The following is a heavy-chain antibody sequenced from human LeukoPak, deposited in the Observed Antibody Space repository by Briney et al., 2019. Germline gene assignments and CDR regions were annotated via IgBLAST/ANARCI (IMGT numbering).Heavy chain of an antibody. CDR2: IYYSGST. Sequence: SETLSLTCTVSGGSISSYYWSWIRQPPGKGLEWIGYIYYSGSTNYNPSLKSRVTISVDTSKNKFSLKLSSVTAADTAVYYCASSTGDAFDIWGQGTMVTVSS. V-gene: IGHV4-59*01. D-gene: IGHD1-14*01. CDR1: GGSISSYY. J-gene: IGHJ3*02. CDR3: ASSTGDAFDI.